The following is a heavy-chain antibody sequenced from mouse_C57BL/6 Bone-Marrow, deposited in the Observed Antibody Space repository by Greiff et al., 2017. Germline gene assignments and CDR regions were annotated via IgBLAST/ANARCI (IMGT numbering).Heavy chain of an antibody. J-gene: IGHJ2*01. D-gene: IGHD2-4*01. CDR2: IDPETGGT. V-gene: IGHV1-15*01. CDR1: GYTFTDYE. Sequence: QVQLKQSGAELVRPGASVTLSCKASGYTFTDYEMHWVKQTPVHGLEWIGAIDPETGGTAYNQKFKGKAILTADKSSSTAYMELRSLTSEDSAVYYGTRPDYDYDGGGNWGQGTTLTVSS. CDR3: TRPDYDYDGGGN.